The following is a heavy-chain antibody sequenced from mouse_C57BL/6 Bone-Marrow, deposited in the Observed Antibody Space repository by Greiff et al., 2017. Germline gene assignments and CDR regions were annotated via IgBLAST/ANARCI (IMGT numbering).Heavy chain of an antibody. J-gene: IGHJ2*01. Sequence: QVQLQQPGAELVMPGASVKLSCKASGYTFTSYWMHWVKQRPGQGLEWIGEIDPSDSYTNYNQKFKGKSTLTVDKSSSTAYMQLSSLTSEDSAVYDCAREGVYYGSSPDYWGQGTTLTVSS. D-gene: IGHD1-1*01. CDR3: AREGVYYGSSPDY. V-gene: IGHV1-69*01. CDR1: GYTFTSYW. CDR2: IDPSDSYT.